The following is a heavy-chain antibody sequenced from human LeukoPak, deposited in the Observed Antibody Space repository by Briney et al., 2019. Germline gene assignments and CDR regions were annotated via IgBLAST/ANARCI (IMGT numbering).Heavy chain of an antibody. CDR2: ISSSSSYI. V-gene: IGHV3-21*01. J-gene: IGHJ4*02. CDR1: GFTFSSYS. CDR3: ARVGDYGDYGFDH. Sequence: GGSLRLYCAASGFTFSSYSMNWVRQAPGKGLEWVSSISSSSSYIYYADSVKGRFTISRDNAKNSLYLQMNSLRAEDTAVYYCARVGDYGDYGFDHWGQGTLVTVSS. D-gene: IGHD4-17*01.